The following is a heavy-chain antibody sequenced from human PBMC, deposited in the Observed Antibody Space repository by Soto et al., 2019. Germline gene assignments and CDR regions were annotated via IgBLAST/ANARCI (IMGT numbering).Heavy chain of an antibody. CDR2: ISSSSSTI. J-gene: IGHJ6*03. V-gene: IGHV3-48*01. Sequence: PGGSLRLSCAASGFTFSSYSMNWVRQAPGKGLEWVSYISSSSSTIYYADSVKGRFTISRDNAKNSLYLQMNSLRAEDTAVYYCARDRCSSTSCYRMDVWGKGTTVTVSS. CDR3: ARDRCSSTSCYRMDV. CDR1: GFTFSSYS. D-gene: IGHD2-2*01.